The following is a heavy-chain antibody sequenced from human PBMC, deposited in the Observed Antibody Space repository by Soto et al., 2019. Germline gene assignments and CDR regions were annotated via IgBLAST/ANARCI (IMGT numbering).Heavy chain of an antibody. Sequence: EASVKVSCKASGGTFSSYAISWVRQAPGQGLEWMGGIIPIFGTANYAQKFQGRVTITADESTSTAYMELSSLRSEDTAVYYCARGAAVVAAAGTYYFDYWGQATLVTVS. D-gene: IGHD6-13*01. V-gene: IGHV1-69*13. CDR2: IIPIFGTA. J-gene: IGHJ4*02. CDR1: GGTFSSYA. CDR3: ARGAAVVAAAGTYYFDY.